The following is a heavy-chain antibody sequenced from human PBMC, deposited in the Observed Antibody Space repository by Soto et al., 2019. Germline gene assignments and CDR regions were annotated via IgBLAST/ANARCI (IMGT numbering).Heavy chain of an antibody. Sequence: GGSLRLSCAASGFTFSGSAMHWVRQASGKGLEWVGRIRSKANSYATAYAASVRGRFTISRDDSKNTAYLQMNSLKTGDTAVYYCTRKGSSSCEGNDYWGQGTPVTVSS. V-gene: IGHV3-73*01. D-gene: IGHD6-13*01. J-gene: IGHJ4*02. CDR1: GFTFSGSA. CDR3: TRKGSSSCEGNDY. CDR2: IRSKANSYAT.